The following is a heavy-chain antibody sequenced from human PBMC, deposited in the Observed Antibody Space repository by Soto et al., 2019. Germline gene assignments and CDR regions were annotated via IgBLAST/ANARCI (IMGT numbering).Heavy chain of an antibody. J-gene: IGHJ5*02. Sequence: GGSLRLSCAASGFTFDDYAMHWVRQAPGKGLEWVSGISWNSGSIGYADSVKGRFTISRDNAKNSLYLQMNSLRAEDTALYYCAKDSTYYYGSGSYYEFGGMPLKSNWFDPWGQGTLVTVSS. CDR1: GFTFDDYA. V-gene: IGHV3-9*01. CDR3: AKDSTYYYGSGSYYEFGGMPLKSNWFDP. D-gene: IGHD3-10*01. CDR2: ISWNSGSI.